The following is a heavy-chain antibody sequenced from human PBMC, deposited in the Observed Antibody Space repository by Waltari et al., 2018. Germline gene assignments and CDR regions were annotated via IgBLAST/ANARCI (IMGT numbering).Heavy chain of an antibody. CDR1: GYSFTSYW. CDR3: ARLHTGPGSGSYSYYFDY. CDR2: IYPGDSDT. J-gene: IGHJ4*02. D-gene: IGHD3-10*01. Sequence: EVQLVQSGAEVKKPGESLKISCKGSGYSFTSYWIGWVRQMPGKGLEWMGIIYPGDSDTRYSPSFQGQVTISADKSISTAYLQWSSLKASDTAMYYCARLHTGPGSGSYSYYFDYWGQGTLVTVSS. V-gene: IGHV5-51*03.